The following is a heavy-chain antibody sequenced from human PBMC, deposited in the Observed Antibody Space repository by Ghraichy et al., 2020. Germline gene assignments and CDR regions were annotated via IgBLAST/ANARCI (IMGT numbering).Heavy chain of an antibody. CDR1: GYTFTSCA. V-gene: IGHV1-3*01. Sequence: ASVKVSCKASGYTFTSCATHWVRQAPGQRLEWMGWINAGNDNTKYSQKFQGGVTIPRDTSPSTAYMELSSLRSEDTAVYYCGGQTTPYCYDGMDVWGQGATVNGSS. CDR3: GGQTTPYCYDGMDV. CDR2: INAGNDNT. J-gene: IGHJ6*02. D-gene: IGHD1-1*01.